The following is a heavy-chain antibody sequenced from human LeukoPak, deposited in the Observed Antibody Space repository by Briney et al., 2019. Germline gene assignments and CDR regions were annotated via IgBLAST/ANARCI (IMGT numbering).Heavy chain of an antibody. J-gene: IGHJ4*02. Sequence: PWASVKVSCKASGYTFSSYGIGWVRQAPGQGLEWMGWINPNSGGTNYAQKFQGRVTMTRDTSISTAYMELSRLRSDDTAVYFCTREVIGGSCGYWGQGTLVTVSS. CDR1: GYTFSSYG. CDR3: TREVIGGSCGY. D-gene: IGHD2-2*01. V-gene: IGHV1-2*02. CDR2: INPNSGGT.